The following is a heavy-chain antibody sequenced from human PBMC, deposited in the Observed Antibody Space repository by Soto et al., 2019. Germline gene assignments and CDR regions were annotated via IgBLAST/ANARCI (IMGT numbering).Heavy chain of an antibody. V-gene: IGHV1-18*01. D-gene: IGHD3-22*01. CDR1: GYTFTSYG. Sequence: GASVKVSCKASGYTFTSYGISWVRQAPGQGLEWMGWISAYNGNTNYAQKLQGRVTMTTDTSTSTAYMELRSLRSDDTAVYYCARTNYYDSSGYYEGYFDYWGQGTLVTVSS. CDR2: ISAYNGNT. J-gene: IGHJ4*02. CDR3: ARTNYYDSSGYYEGYFDY.